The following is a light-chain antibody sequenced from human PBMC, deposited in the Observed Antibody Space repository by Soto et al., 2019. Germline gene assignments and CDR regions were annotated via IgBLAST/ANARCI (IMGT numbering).Light chain of an antibody. Sequence: DIQMTQSPASLSASVGARVSISCRASQSIGRNLNWYQQKKGKAPTILIFTSSSLQSGVPSRFSGSGSGTDFILTISSLQPEDFETYYCQQSYSNPPTFGQGTKVDIK. V-gene: IGKV1-39*01. J-gene: IGKJ1*01. CDR2: TSS. CDR3: QQSYSNPPT. CDR1: QSIGRN.